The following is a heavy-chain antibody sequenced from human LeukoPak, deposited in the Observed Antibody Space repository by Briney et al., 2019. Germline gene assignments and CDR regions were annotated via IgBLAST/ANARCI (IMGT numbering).Heavy chain of an antibody. CDR1: GYTFTGYY. V-gene: IGHV1-2*02. CDR3: ARGSIVGATFDYFDY. CDR2: IKPNSGGT. D-gene: IGHD1-26*01. J-gene: IGHJ4*02. Sequence: EASVKVSCKASGYTFTGYYIHWVRQAPGQGLEWMGWIKPNSGGTNYAQKFQGRVTMTRDTSISTAYMELSRLRSDDTAVHYCARGSIVGATFDYFDYWGQGTLVTVSS.